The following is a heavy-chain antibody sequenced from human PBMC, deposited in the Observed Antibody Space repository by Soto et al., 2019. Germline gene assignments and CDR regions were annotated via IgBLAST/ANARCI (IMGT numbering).Heavy chain of an antibody. D-gene: IGHD2-15*01. CDR1: GGSISSYY. CDR2: IYYSGST. CDR3: ASLYCSGGSCYDPNFDY. Sequence: SETLSLTCTVSGGSISSYYWSWIRQPPGKGLEWIGYIYYSGSTNYNPSLKSRVTISVDTSKNQFSLKLSSVTAADTAVYYCASLYCSGGSCYDPNFDYWGQGTLVTVSS. J-gene: IGHJ4*02. V-gene: IGHV4-59*08.